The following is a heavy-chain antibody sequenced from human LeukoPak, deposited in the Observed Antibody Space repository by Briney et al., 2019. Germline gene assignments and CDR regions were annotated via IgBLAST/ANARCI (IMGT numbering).Heavy chain of an antibody. Sequence: ASLKVSCTASGYTFTDYYMHWVRQAPGQGLEWMGWINVNRGGTNYAQRFQGRVTMTRDTSITTAYMELSRLKSDDSAVYYCARRYCSITSCYYFDYWGQGTLVTVSS. V-gene: IGHV1-2*02. CDR1: GYTFTDYY. CDR2: INVNRGGT. D-gene: IGHD2-2*01. CDR3: ARRYCSITSCYYFDY. J-gene: IGHJ4*02.